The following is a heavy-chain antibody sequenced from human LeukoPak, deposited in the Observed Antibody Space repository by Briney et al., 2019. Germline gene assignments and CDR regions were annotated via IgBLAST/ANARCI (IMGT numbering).Heavy chain of an antibody. CDR1: GFTFSSYA. CDR3: AKDRRSSSQPYYFDY. J-gene: IGHJ4*02. Sequence: GGSLRLSCAASGFTFSSYAMSWVRQAPGKGLEWVSAISSSGGSTYYADSVKGRFTISRDNSKSTLYLQMNSLRAEDTAVYYCAKDRRSSSQPYYFDYWGQGTLVTVSS. CDR2: ISSSGGST. D-gene: IGHD6-13*01. V-gene: IGHV3-23*01.